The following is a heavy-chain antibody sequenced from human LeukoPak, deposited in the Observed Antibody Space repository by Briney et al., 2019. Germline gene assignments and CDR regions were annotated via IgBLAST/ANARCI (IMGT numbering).Heavy chain of an antibody. CDR2: ISTSSSYI. V-gene: IGHV3-21*01. Sequence: GGSLRLSCAASGFTFSTYNMNWVRQAPGKGLEWVSCISTSSSYIYYSDSVKGRFTISRDNAKNSFYLQMNSLRAEDTAVYYCASIPSGHWGQGTLVTVSS. CDR1: GFTFSTYN. CDR3: ASIPSGH. J-gene: IGHJ4*02. D-gene: IGHD2-21*01.